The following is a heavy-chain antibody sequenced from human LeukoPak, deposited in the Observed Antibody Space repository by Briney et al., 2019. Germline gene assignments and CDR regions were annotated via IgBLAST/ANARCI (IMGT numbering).Heavy chain of an antibody. CDR3: AKRSRDRKGYYYYYYMDV. CDR2: ISAYNGNT. Sequence: PGASVKVSCKASGYTFTGYYMHWVRQAPGQGLEWMGWISAYNGNTNYAQKLQGRVTMTTDTSTSTAYMELRSLRSDDTAVYYCAKRSRDRKGYYYYYYMDVWGKGTTVTVSS. J-gene: IGHJ6*03. V-gene: IGHV1-18*04. D-gene: IGHD3-10*01. CDR1: GYTFTGYY.